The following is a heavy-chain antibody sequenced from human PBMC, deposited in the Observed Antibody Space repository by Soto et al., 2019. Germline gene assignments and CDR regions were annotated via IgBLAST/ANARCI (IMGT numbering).Heavy chain of an antibody. CDR3: ATAGTGTLTY. Sequence: EVPLVESGGGLVQPGGSLRLSCAASGFTFSGSWMHWVRQAPGKGLVWVSRISSDGSSTTYADSVKGRVTISRDNAKNMLYLQMNSLRADDTGVYYCATAGTGTLTYWGQGTLDNVSS. V-gene: IGHV3-74*03. D-gene: IGHD1-1*01. J-gene: IGHJ4*02. CDR2: ISSDGSST. CDR1: GFTFSGSW.